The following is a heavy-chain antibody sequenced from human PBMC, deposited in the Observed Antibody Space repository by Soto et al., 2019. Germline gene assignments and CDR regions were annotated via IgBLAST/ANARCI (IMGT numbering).Heavy chain of an antibody. D-gene: IGHD3-10*01. V-gene: IGHV3-23*01. CDR3: AKDRQFRSYYESAGHYNN. CDR2: ISGSGAIT. Sequence: EVQLLESGGGLVQPGGSPRLSCVASGFTFKNYDMRWVRQAPGKGLEWVSGISGSGAITYYADSVRGRFTISRDNSKNTLYLQLNSLRAEDTAIYYCAKDRQFRSYYESAGHYNNWGQGTLVPVSS. J-gene: IGHJ4*02. CDR1: GFTFKNYD.